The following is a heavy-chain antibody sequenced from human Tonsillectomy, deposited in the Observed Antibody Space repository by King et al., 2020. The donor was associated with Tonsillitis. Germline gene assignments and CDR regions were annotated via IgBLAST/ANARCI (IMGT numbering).Heavy chain of an antibody. CDR2: IYYTGNT. CDR1: GDYINPYY. Sequence: HVQLQESGPGLVKPSETPSLTCTVSGDYINPYYWSWIRQPPGKGLEWIGFIYYTGNTDYNPSLKSRVTISVDASKNQFSLKLSSVTTADTAVYYCARGQGYSAYGAFNICGQGTMVTVSS. CDR3: ARGQGYSAYGAFNI. J-gene: IGHJ3*02. D-gene: IGHD2-21*01. V-gene: IGHV4-59*01.